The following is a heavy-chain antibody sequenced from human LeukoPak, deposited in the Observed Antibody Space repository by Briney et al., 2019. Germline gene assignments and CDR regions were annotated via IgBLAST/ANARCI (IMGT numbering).Heavy chain of an antibody. CDR1: GFTFSNYW. CDR2: MNIDGSEK. Sequence: GGSLRLSCAASGFTFSNYWMGWVRQAPGKRLEWVANMNIDGSEKYYADSVKGRFTISRDNAKNSLYLQMDSLRAEDTAIYYCGRDSDFWGQGTLVTVS. D-gene: IGHD3-3*01. CDR3: GRDSDF. V-gene: IGHV3-7*01. J-gene: IGHJ4*02.